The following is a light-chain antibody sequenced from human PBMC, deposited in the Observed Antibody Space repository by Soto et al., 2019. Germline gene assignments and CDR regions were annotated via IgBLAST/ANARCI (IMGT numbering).Light chain of an antibody. Sequence: EIVMTHSPDTQSVSPLERATLSFRASQSVGSNLAWYQQKPGQAPRLLIYGASTRATGIPARFSGSGSGIEFTLTISSLQSEDSAVYYCKQYNNWVNFGGGTKVDIK. CDR2: GAS. CDR3: KQYNNWVN. V-gene: IGKV3D-15*01. J-gene: IGKJ4*01. CDR1: QSVGSN.